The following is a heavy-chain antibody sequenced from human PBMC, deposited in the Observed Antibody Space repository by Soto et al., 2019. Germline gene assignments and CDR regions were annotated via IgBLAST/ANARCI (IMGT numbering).Heavy chain of an antibody. CDR1: GFTFSSYG. D-gene: IGHD5-12*01. J-gene: IGHJ4*02. V-gene: IGHV3-33*01. CDR3: ARHSRWLRTDF. Sequence: QVQLVESGGGVVQPGRSLRLSCAASGFTFSSYGMHWVRQAPGKGLEWVAVIWYDGSNKYYADSVKGRFTISRDNSKNTLYLQMNSLRAVDTAVYYWARHSRWLRTDFWGQGTLVTVSS. CDR2: IWYDGSNK.